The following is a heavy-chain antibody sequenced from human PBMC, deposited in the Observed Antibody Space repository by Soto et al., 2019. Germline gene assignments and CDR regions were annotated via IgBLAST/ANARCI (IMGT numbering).Heavy chain of an antibody. D-gene: IGHD1-26*01. V-gene: IGHV1-3*01. J-gene: IGHJ4*02. CDR3: ARGLVVGATFDY. Sequence: QVPLVQSGAEVKKPGASVKVSCKASGYTFTSYAMHWVRQAPGQRLEWMGWINAGNGNTKYSQKFQGRVTITRDTSASTAYMELSSLRSEDTAVYYCARGLVVGATFDYWGQGTLVTVSS. CDR2: INAGNGNT. CDR1: GYTFTSYA.